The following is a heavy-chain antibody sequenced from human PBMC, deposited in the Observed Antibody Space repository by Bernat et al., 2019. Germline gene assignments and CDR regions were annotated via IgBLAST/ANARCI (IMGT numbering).Heavy chain of an antibody. D-gene: IGHD3-9*01. V-gene: IGHV3-33*01. CDR2: IWYDGSNK. J-gene: IGHJ4*02. CDR1: GFTFSSYG. Sequence: QVQLVESGGGVVQPGRSLRLSCAASGFTFSSYGMHWVRQAPGKGLEWVAVIWYDGSNKYYADSVKGRFTISRDNSKNTLYLQMNSLRAEDTAVYYCARDQSIFEMDYWGQGTLVTVSS. CDR3: ARDQSIFEMDY.